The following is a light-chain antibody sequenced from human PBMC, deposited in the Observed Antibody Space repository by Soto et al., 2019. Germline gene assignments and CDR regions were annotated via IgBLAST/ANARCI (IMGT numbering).Light chain of an antibody. Sequence: DIQMTQSPSTLSASVADTVTITCRASQSISGSLAWYQQKPGGPPNVLIYDASSLQSGVPSRFSGSGSGTEFTLTISSLQPDDFATYYCQQYNTYPWTFGQGTKVEIK. CDR2: DAS. V-gene: IGKV1-5*01. CDR1: QSISGS. CDR3: QQYNTYPWT. J-gene: IGKJ1*01.